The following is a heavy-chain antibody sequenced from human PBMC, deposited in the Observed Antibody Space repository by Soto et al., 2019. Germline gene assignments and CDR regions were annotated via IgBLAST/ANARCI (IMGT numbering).Heavy chain of an antibody. CDR3: ARAHYGDYGYGMDV. Sequence: SETLSLTCAVSGGSISSGGYSWSWIRQPPGKGLEWIGYIYHSGTTYYNPSLKSRVTISVDRSKNQFSLKLSSVTAADTAVYHCARAHYGDYGYGMDVWGQGTTVTVSS. D-gene: IGHD4-17*01. J-gene: IGHJ6*02. CDR1: GGSISSGGYS. V-gene: IGHV4-30-2*01. CDR2: IYHSGTT.